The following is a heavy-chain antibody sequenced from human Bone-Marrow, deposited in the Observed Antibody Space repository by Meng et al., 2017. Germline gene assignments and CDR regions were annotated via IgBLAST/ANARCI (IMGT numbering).Heavy chain of an antibody. Sequence: ASVKVSCKASGYTFTSYAMNWVRQAPGQGLEWMGWINTNTGNPTYAQGFTGRFVFSLDTSVSTAYPQISSLKAEDTAVYYCARGPPTYYYDSSGYYWADYFDYWGQGTLVTVSS. V-gene: IGHV7-4-1*02. J-gene: IGHJ4*02. D-gene: IGHD3-22*01. CDR1: GYTFTSYA. CDR2: INTNTGNP. CDR3: ARGPPTYYYDSSGYYWADYFDY.